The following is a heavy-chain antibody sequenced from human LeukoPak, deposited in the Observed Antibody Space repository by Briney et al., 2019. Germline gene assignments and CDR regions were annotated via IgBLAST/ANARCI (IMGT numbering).Heavy chain of an antibody. CDR2: ISGSGDNT. Sequence: GGSLRLSCAASGFTFSSYAMNWVRQAPGKGLEWISSISGSGDNTYYADSVKGRFTISRDNAKNSLYLQMNSLRAEDTAVYYCAKDDGYFDYWGQGTLVTVSS. CDR1: GFTFSSYA. D-gene: IGHD5-24*01. J-gene: IGHJ4*02. V-gene: IGHV3-21*01. CDR3: AKDDGYFDY.